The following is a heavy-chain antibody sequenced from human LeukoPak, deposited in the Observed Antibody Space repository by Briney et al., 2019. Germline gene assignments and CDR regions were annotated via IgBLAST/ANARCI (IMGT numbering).Heavy chain of an antibody. Sequence: KPSETLSLTCTVSGGSISNYYWNWIRQPPGKGLEWIGHIYYSGSPNYNPSLKSRVTISVDMSKNHFSLRLSSVTAADTAVYYCARLPLLDYYDSSGRDYWGQGTLVTVSS. CDR1: GGSISNYY. J-gene: IGHJ4*02. V-gene: IGHV4-59*08. D-gene: IGHD3-22*01. CDR3: ARLPLLDYYDSSGRDY. CDR2: IYYSGSP.